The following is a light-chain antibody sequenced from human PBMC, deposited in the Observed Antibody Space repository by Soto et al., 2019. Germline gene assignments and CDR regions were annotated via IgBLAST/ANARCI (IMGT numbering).Light chain of an antibody. V-gene: IGKV1-5*01. CDR2: DAS. Sequence: DVRMTQSPSSLSASVGDTITITCRASQSISSYLNWYQQKPGKAPNLLIYDASTLERGVPSRFSGTGSGTEFTLTISSLQPDDFATYYCQQYHRSSITFGQGTRLAI. J-gene: IGKJ5*01. CDR1: QSISSY. CDR3: QQYHRSSIT.